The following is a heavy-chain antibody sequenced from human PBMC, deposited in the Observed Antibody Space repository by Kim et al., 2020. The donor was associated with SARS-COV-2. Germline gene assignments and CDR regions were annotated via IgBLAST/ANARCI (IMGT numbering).Heavy chain of an antibody. CDR2: ISAYNGNT. J-gene: IGHJ6*02. V-gene: IGHV1-18*01. D-gene: IGHD2-2*01. Sequence: ASVKVSCKASGYTFTSYGISWVRQAPGQGLEWMGWISAYNGNTNYAQKLQGRVTMTTDTSTSTAYMELRSLRSDDTAVYYCARDLVPAAMPSYYYYGMDVWGQGTTVTVSS. CDR3: ARDLVPAAMPSYYYYGMDV. CDR1: GYTFTSYG.